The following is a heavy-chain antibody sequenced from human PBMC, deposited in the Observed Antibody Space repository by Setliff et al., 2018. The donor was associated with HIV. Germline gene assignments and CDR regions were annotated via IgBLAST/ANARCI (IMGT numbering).Heavy chain of an antibody. D-gene: IGHD6-6*01. CDR3: ARDGIAARWALDY. J-gene: IGHJ4*02. CDR2: IRSSGSPI. CDR1: GFTFSDYY. Sequence: GGSLRLSCTASGFTFSDYYMSWIRQSPGKGLEWISYIRSSGSPIYYADSVKGRFTISRDNAKNSLYLQMNSLRVEDTAVYYCARDGIAARWALDYWGQGIVVTVSS. V-gene: IGHV3-11*04.